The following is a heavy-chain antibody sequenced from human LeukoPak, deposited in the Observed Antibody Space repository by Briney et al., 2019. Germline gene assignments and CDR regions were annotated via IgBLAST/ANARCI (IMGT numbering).Heavy chain of an antibody. Sequence: GGSLRLSCAASGFTFSSYARDWVRQAPGKGLEYVSAISSNGGSTYYANSVKGRFTISRDNSKNTLYLQMGSLRAEDMAVYYCARARVRIVGAFDIWGQGTMVTVSS. V-gene: IGHV3-64*01. D-gene: IGHD1-26*01. CDR3: ARARVRIVGAFDI. J-gene: IGHJ3*02. CDR1: GFTFSSYA. CDR2: ISSNGGST.